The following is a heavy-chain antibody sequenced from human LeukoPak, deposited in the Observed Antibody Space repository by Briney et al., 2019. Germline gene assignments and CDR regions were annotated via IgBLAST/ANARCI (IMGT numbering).Heavy chain of an antibody. CDR2: IRQDGSDK. D-gene: IGHD3-16*02. J-gene: IGHJ4*02. Sequence: GGSLRLSCVASGIIFSNYGMSWVRQAPGKGLEWVANIRQDGSDKYYVDSLKGRFTISRDNAKNSLYLQMKSLSAEDTAVYYCARNSRLGELSLGILDYWGQGSLVTVSS. V-gene: IGHV3-7*01. CDR3: ARNSRLGELSLGILDY. CDR1: GIIFSNYG.